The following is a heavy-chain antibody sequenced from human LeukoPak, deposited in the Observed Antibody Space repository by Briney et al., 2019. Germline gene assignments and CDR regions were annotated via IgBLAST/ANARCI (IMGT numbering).Heavy chain of an antibody. CDR1: GFTFSSYA. J-gene: IGHJ4*02. Sequence: HPGGSLRLSCAASGFTFSSYAMSWVRQAPGRGLERVSGISGSGGSTYYADSVKGRFTISRDNSKNTLYLQMNSLRAEDTAVYYCAKEPSGYVRYFDNWGQGTLVTVSS. V-gene: IGHV3-23*01. CDR2: ISGSGGST. CDR3: AKEPSGYVRYFDN. D-gene: IGHD5-12*01.